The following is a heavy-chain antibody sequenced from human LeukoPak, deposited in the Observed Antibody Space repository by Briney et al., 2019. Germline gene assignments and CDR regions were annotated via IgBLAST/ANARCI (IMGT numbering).Heavy chain of an antibody. CDR1: GYTFTSYD. CDR2: ISAYNGNT. Sequence: GASVKVSCKASGYTFTSYDINWVRQATGQGLEWMGWISAYNGNTNYAQKLQGRVTMTTDTSTSTAYMELRSLRSDDTAVYYCVGSGWHYFDYWGQGTLVTVSS. J-gene: IGHJ4*02. V-gene: IGHV1-18*01. D-gene: IGHD6-19*01. CDR3: VGSGWHYFDY.